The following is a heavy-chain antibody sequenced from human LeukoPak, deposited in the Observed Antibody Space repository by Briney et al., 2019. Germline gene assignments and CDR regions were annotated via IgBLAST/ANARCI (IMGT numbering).Heavy chain of an antibody. Sequence: ASVKVSCKASGHTFTGYYMHWVRQAPGQGLEWMGWINPNSGGTNYAQKFQGRVTMTRDTSISTAYMEPSRLRSDDTAVYYCARGWEHKGAHDYWGQGTLVTVSS. CDR3: ARGWEHKGAHDY. CDR2: INPNSGGT. D-gene: IGHD1-26*01. V-gene: IGHV1-2*02. J-gene: IGHJ4*02. CDR1: GHTFTGYY.